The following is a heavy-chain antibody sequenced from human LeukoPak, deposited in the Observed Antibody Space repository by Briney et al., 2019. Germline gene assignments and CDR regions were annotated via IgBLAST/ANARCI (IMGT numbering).Heavy chain of an antibody. J-gene: IGHJ3*02. V-gene: IGHV4-34*01. D-gene: IGHD3-16*02. Sequence: SETLSLTCAVYGGSFSGYYWSWIRQPLGKGLEWIGEINHSGSTNYNPSLKSRVTISVDTSKNQFSLKLSSVTAADTAVYYCARGDYVWGSYRSRPTGAFDIWGQGTMVTVSS. CDR3: ARGDYVWGSYRSRPTGAFDI. CDR2: INHSGST. CDR1: GGSFSGYY.